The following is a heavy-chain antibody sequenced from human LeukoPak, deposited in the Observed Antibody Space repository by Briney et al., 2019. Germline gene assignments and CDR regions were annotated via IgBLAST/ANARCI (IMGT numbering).Heavy chain of an antibody. CDR1: GYTFNSYV. CDR3: ARTRAGDFWSGYYGIDY. Sequence: ASVKASCKASGYTFNSYVISWVRQAPGQGLEWMGWINTYNGNTNYAQKLQGRVTMTTDTSTSTAYMELRSLRSDDRAMYYCARTRAGDFWSGYYGIDYWGQGTLVTVSS. V-gene: IGHV1-18*01. D-gene: IGHD3-3*01. CDR2: INTYNGNT. J-gene: IGHJ4*02.